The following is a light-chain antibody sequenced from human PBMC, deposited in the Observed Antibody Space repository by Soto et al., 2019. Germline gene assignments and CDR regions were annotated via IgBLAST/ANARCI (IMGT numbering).Light chain of an antibody. V-gene: IGKV3-11*01. CDR2: DAS. CDR3: QQHISWPLT. J-gene: IGKJ4*02. Sequence: EIVLTQSPVTLSLSPGERATLSCRASQSVTNSLAWYQQKPGQAPRLLVYDASNRATGITTRFSGSGSGTDFTLTISNLEPEDFAVYYCQQHISWPLTFGGGTRWIT. CDR1: QSVTNS.